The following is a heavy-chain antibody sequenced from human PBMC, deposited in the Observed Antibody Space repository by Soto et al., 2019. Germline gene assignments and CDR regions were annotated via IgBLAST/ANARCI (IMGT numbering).Heavy chain of an antibody. V-gene: IGHV3-30*18. CDR3: AKDPSGGSCYY. J-gene: IGHJ4*02. Sequence: QVQLVESGGGVVQPGRSLRLSCAASGFTFSSYGMHWVRQAPGKGLEWVAVISYDGSNKYYADSVKGRFTISRDNSKNTLYLQMNSLRAEDTAVYYCAKDPSGGSCYYWGQGTLVTVSS. D-gene: IGHD2-15*01. CDR2: ISYDGSNK. CDR1: GFTFSSYG.